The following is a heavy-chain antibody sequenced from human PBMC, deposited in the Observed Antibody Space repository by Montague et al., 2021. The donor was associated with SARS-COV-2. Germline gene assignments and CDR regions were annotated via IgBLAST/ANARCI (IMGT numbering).Heavy chain of an antibody. CDR1: GDSVAEHRRR. Sequence: CAISGDSVAEHRRRSEENTHEPQSQFELVCRTYHKKRRLDHYEVSMKGRISIKADTSKNQFSLQLDSVTPEDTAVYYCAREDGLGPYTGYAFDIWGQGTLVTVSS. J-gene: IGHJ3*02. CDR3: AREDGLGPYTGYAFDI. D-gene: IGHD3-16*01. CDR2: TYHKKRRLD. V-gene: IGHV6-1*01.